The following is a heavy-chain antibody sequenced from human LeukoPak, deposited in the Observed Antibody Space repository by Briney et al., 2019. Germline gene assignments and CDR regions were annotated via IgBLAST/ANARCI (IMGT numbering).Heavy chain of an antibody. CDR1: GFTFSSYA. CDR2: ISGSGGST. J-gene: IGHJ4*02. Sequence: QSGGSLRLSCAASGFTFSSYAMSWVRQAPGGGLEWVSAISGSGGSTYYADSVKGRFTISRDNSKNTLYLQMNSLRAEDTAVYYCAKGRFMITFGGVIVIPPFDYWGQGTLVTVSS. CDR3: AKGRFMITFGGVIVIPPFDY. V-gene: IGHV3-23*01. D-gene: IGHD3-16*02.